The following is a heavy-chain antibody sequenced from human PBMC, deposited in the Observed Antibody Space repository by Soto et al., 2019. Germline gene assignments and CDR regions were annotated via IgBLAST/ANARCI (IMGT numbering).Heavy chain of an antibody. CDR3: ARVPEGAAAPNWFDP. D-gene: IGHD6-13*01. CDR1: GGSVRGGSYF. CDR2: IYYCGST. Sequence: QVQLQESGPGLVKPSETLSLTCIVSGGSVRGGSYFWSWVRQPPGKGLEWMGYIYYCGSTNYSPSLKSRVTISVETSKNQFSLKLNSVTAADTAVYYCARVPEGAAAPNWFDPWGQGTLVTVSS. V-gene: IGHV4-61*01. J-gene: IGHJ5*02.